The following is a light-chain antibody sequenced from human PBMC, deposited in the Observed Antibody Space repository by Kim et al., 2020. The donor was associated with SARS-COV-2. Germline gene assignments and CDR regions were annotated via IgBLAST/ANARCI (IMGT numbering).Light chain of an antibody. J-gene: IGLJ1*01. CDR2: YNS. V-gene: IGLV3-21*04. CDR3: QVWDKNSVNYV. CDR1: NIGSKS. Sequence: SYELTQPPSVSVAPGETARITCGGDNIGSKSVHWYQQKPGQAPVLVIYYNSVRPSGIPERFSGSNSGNTATLTISRVEAGDEADFYCQVWDKNSVNYVFG.